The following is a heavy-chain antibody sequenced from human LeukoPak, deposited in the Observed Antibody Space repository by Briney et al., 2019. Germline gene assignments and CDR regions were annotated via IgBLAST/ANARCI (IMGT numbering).Heavy chain of an antibody. CDR3: AKDKTDCTNGVCYYNWFDP. CDR2: ISSDGSNI. J-gene: IGHJ5*02. V-gene: IGHV3-30*12. Sequence: GGSLRLSCAASGFTFSTYGIHWVRQAPGKGLEWVAVISSDGSNIFYGDSVKGRFTISREDSRNTLYLQMNSLRAEDTAVYYCAKDKTDCTNGVCYYNWFDPWGQGTLVTVSS. CDR1: GFTFSTYG. D-gene: IGHD2-8*01.